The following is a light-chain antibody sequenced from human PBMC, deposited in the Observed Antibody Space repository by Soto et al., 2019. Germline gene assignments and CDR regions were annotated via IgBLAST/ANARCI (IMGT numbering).Light chain of an antibody. CDR3: QTWGTGIEV. CDR1: SGHSSYT. J-gene: IGLJ3*02. Sequence: QHVLTQSPSASASLGASVKLTCTLSSGHSSYTIAWHQQQPEKGPRYLMTLNSDGSHSKGDGIPDRFSGSSSGAERYLSISSLRSEDEADYYCQTWGTGIEVFGGGTKLTVL. V-gene: IGLV4-69*01. CDR2: LNSDGSH.